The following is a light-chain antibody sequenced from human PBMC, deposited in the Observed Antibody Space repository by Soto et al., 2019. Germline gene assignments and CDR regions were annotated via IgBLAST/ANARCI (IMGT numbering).Light chain of an antibody. J-gene: IGKJ4*01. V-gene: IGKV3-11*01. CDR3: KQRSNWPLP. CDR2: DAS. Sequence: TQSAGTLSVTKGERATLSCRASQSVSSNLAWYQQKPGQAPRLLIYDASNRATGIPARFSGSGSGTDFTLTISSLEPEDFAVYYCKQRSNWPLPFGGGTNVAIK. CDR1: QSVSSN.